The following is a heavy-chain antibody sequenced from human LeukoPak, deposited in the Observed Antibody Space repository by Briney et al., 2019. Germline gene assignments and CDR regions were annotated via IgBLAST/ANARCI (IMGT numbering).Heavy chain of an antibody. D-gene: IGHD5-12*01. V-gene: IGHV1-8*03. CDR2: MNPNSGNT. CDR3: ARLSGLHADV. CDR1: GYTFTSYD. J-gene: IGHJ6*04. Sequence: ASVKVSCKASGYTFTSYDINWVRQATGQGLEWMGWMNPNSGNTGCAQKFQGRVTITRNTSISTAYMELSSLRSEDTAVYYCARLSGLHADVWGKGTTVTVSS.